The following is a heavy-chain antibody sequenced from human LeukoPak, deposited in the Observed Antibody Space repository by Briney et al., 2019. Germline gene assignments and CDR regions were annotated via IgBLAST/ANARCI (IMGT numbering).Heavy chain of an antibody. Sequence: ASVKVSCKASGYTLTSYDFNWVRQATGQRPEWMGWMSPNSGDTGYAQKFQDRVTMTRNTSISTAYMELSSLRSDDTAVYYCARGPPNWGYDYWGPGTLVTVSS. V-gene: IGHV1-8*01. D-gene: IGHD7-27*01. J-gene: IGHJ4*02. CDR1: GYTLTSYD. CDR3: ARGPPNWGYDY. CDR2: MSPNSGDT.